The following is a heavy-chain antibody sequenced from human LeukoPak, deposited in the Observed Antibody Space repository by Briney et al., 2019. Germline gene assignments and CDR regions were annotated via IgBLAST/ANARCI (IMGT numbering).Heavy chain of an antibody. Sequence: GGSLRLSCAASGFTFSSFAMHWVRQAPGKGLEWVAVILYDGRIKYYGDSVNGRFTISRDNSKNTLYLQMNSLRAEDTGLYYCARGGCARSSCYDNWGQGTLVTVSS. CDR3: ARGGCARSSCYDN. D-gene: IGHD6-13*01. V-gene: IGHV3-30*03. CDR2: ILYDGRIK. CDR1: GFTFSSFA. J-gene: IGHJ4*02.